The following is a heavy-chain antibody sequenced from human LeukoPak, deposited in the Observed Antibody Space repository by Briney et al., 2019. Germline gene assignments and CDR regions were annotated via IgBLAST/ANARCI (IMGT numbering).Heavy chain of an antibody. Sequence: GGSLRLSCAASGFTFSNSGMHWVRQAPGKGLEWVTFIQYDGSNKYYADSVKGRFTISRDNSKNTLYLQMNSLRPEDAALYYCVKDWDFTGSYYSFFDYWGQGTLVTVSS. CDR3: VKDWDFTGSYYSFFDY. J-gene: IGHJ4*02. CDR2: IQYDGSNK. CDR1: GFTFSNSG. V-gene: IGHV3-30*02. D-gene: IGHD1-26*01.